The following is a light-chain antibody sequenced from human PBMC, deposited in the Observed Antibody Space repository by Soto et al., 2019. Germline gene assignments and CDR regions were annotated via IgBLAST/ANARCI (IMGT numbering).Light chain of an antibody. CDR1: SSDVGGYNY. J-gene: IGLJ7*01. CDR2: DVN. Sequence: QSALTQPASVSGSPGQSITISCTGTSSDVGGYNYVSWYQQLPGQAPSLIIYDVNKRPSDVSNRFSGSKSGNTASLTISGLQAEDEADYYCSSYTGSNTLFGGGTQLTVL. V-gene: IGLV2-14*03. CDR3: SSYTGSNTL.